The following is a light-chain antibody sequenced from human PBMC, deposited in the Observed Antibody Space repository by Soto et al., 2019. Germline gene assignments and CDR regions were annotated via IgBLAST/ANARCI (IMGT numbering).Light chain of an antibody. Sequence: DIQMTQSPSSLSASVGDRVTITCRASQDINNYVAWFQQKPGKAPKSLISAASSLQSGVPSKFSGGGSGTDFTLTISSLQPEDSATYFCQQYISYPITFGQGTRLEI. V-gene: IGKV1-16*02. CDR1: QDINNY. J-gene: IGKJ5*01. CDR2: AAS. CDR3: QQYISYPIT.